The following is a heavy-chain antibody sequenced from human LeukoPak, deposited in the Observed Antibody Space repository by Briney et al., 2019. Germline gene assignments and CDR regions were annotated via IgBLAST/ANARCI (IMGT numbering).Heavy chain of an antibody. D-gene: IGHD3-10*01. V-gene: IGHV4-34*01. CDR2: INHSGST. CDR1: GGSFSGYY. CDR3: ARIEKITMVRGVLDY. Sequence: SETLSLTCAVYGGSFSGYYWSWIRQPPGKGLEWIGEINHSGSTNYNPSLKGRVTISVDTSKNQFSLKLSSVTAADTAVYYCARIEKITMVRGVLDYWGQGTLVTVSS. J-gene: IGHJ4*02.